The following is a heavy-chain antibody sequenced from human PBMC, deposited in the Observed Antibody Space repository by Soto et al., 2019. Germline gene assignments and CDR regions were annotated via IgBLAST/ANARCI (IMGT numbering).Heavy chain of an antibody. CDR2: ISYDGSNK. D-gene: IGHD3-22*01. CDR3: AKVNFETYYYDSSEDYFDY. J-gene: IGHJ4*02. CDR1: GFTFSSYG. Sequence: PGGSLRLSCAASGFTFSSYGMHWVRQAPGKGLEWVAVISYDGSNKYYADSVKGRFTISRDNSKNTLYLQMNSLRAEDTAVYYCAKVNFETYYYDSSEDYFDYWGQGTLVTVSS. V-gene: IGHV3-30*18.